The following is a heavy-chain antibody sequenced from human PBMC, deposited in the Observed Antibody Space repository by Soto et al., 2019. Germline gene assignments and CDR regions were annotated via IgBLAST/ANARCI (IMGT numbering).Heavy chain of an antibody. Sequence: LSLTCTVSGGSISSGGYYWSWIRQHPGKGLEWIGYIYYSGSTYYNPSLKSRVTISVDTSKNRFSLKLSSVTAADTAVYYCAKTAGIVVVPAAYFDYWGQGTLVTVSS. D-gene: IGHD2-2*01. V-gene: IGHV4-31*03. CDR1: GGSISSGGYY. CDR3: AKTAGIVVVPAAYFDY. CDR2: IYYSGST. J-gene: IGHJ4*02.